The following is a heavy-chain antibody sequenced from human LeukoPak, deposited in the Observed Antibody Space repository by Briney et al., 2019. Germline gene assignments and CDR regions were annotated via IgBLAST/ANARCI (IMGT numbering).Heavy chain of an antibody. CDR1: GFTFSSYG. CDR2: IRYDGSNK. Sequence: GGSLRLSCAASGFTFSSYGMHWVRQAPGKGLEWVAFIRYDGSNKYYADSVKGRFTISRDNSKNTLYLQMNSLRAEDTAVYYCAKDPLIVRAVAGFDYWGQGTLVTVSS. J-gene: IGHJ4*02. D-gene: IGHD6-19*01. V-gene: IGHV3-30*02. CDR3: AKDPLIVRAVAGFDY.